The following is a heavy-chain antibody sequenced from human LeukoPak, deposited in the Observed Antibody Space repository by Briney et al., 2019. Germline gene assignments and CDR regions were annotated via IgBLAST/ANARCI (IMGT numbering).Heavy chain of an antibody. CDR2: ISWNSGSI. D-gene: IGHD3-3*01. J-gene: IGHJ4*02. Sequence: HPGRSMRLSCAPSGFTLDDYAMHWVRQAPGKGLEWVSGISWNSGSIGYADSVKGRFTISRDNTKNSLYLQMNSLRAEDTALYYCAKWGGHNTNDYWGQGNLVTVSS. V-gene: IGHV3-9*01. CDR1: GFTLDDYA. CDR3: AKWGGHNTNDY.